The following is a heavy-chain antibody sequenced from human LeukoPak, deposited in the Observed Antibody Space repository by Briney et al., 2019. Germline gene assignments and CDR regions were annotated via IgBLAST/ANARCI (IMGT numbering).Heavy chain of an antibody. D-gene: IGHD3-10*01. CDR2: IWYDGSNK. CDR3: ARDVYYGSGSYFDY. CDR1: GFTFSSYG. Sequence: GGSLRLSCAASGFTFSSYGMHWVRRAPGKGLEWVAVIWYDGSNKYYADSVKGRFTISRDNSKNTLYLQMNSLRAEDTAVYYCARDVYYGSGSYFDYWGQGTLVTVSS. V-gene: IGHV3-33*01. J-gene: IGHJ4*02.